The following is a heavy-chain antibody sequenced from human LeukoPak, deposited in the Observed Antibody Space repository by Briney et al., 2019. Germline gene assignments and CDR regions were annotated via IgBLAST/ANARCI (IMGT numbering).Heavy chain of an antibody. CDR3: AKGVRMTTVTTFDY. V-gene: IGHV3-9*03. CDR1: GFTFDDYA. D-gene: IGHD4-17*01. J-gene: IGHJ4*02. CDR2: ISWNSGSI. Sequence: PGGSLRLSCAASGFTFDDYAMHWVRQAPGKGLEWVSGISWNSGSIGYADSVKGRFTISRDNAKNSLYLQMNSLRAEDMALYYCAKGVRMTTVTTFDYWGQGTLVTVSS.